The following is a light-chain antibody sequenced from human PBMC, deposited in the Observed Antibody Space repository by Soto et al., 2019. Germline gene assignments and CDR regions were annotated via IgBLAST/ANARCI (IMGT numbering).Light chain of an antibody. V-gene: IGKV3-20*01. CDR1: QSVSGNS. J-gene: IGKJ3*01. CDR3: RQYATSPPT. CDR2: AAS. Sequence: EIVLTQSPGTLSLSPGERATLSCRASQSVSGNSLAWYQQKPGQAPRLLIYAASNRASGIPDRFSGSGSASDFTRAISRLEPDVFAVYYCRQYATSPPTFGPVTKVDV.